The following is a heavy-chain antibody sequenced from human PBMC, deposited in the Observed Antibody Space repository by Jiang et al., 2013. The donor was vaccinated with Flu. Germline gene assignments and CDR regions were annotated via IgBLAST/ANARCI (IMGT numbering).Heavy chain of an antibody. CDR3: ARGHDFWSAGFDP. J-gene: IGHJ5*02. V-gene: IGHV7-4-1*02. D-gene: IGHD3-3*01. Sequence: GFTGRFVFSLDTSVSTAYLQISSLKAEDTAVYYCARGHDFWSAGFDPWGQGTLVTVSS.